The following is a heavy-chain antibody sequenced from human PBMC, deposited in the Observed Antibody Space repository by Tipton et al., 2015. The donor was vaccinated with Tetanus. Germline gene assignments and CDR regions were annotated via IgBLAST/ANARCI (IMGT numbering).Heavy chain of an antibody. Sequence: QLVQSGGEVKKPGESLKISCKGSGYIFNNYWIGWVRQKPGKGLEWMGIIYPGDSDTRYSPSFQGQVTISVDKSINPAYLQWSSLKASDPSMFYCARAHCTDGVCNFDFWGQGALVTVAS. CDR2: IYPGDSDT. D-gene: IGHD2-8*01. CDR1: GYIFNNYW. V-gene: IGHV5-51*01. CDR3: ARAHCTDGVCNFDF. J-gene: IGHJ4*02.